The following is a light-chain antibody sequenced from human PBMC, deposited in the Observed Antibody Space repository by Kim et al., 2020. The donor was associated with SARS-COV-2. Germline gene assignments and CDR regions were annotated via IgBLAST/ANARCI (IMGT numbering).Light chain of an antibody. Sequence: GSPGQTASITCSGDKLGEKYACWYQQKPGQSPVLVIYQDSKRPSGIPERFSGSNSGNTATLTISGTQAMDEADYYCQAWDSSTYVFGTGTKVTVL. J-gene: IGLJ1*01. CDR1: KLGEKY. CDR2: QDS. CDR3: QAWDSSTYV. V-gene: IGLV3-1*01.